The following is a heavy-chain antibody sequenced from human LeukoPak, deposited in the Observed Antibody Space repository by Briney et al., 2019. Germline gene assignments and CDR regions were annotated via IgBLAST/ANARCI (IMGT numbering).Heavy chain of an antibody. D-gene: IGHD6-19*01. CDR2: IGSNGRST. V-gene: IGHV3-64D*06. CDR3: VNQISGWVY. CDR1: RLPFLRVP. J-gene: IGHJ4*02. Sequence: GGSLRLSCSASRLPFLRVPMHSVRQAPGKGLEYLSGIGSNGRSTHNADSVKGRFTISRDNSKNTLFLQMTSLRAEDTAVYYCVNQISGWVYWGQGTLVTVSS.